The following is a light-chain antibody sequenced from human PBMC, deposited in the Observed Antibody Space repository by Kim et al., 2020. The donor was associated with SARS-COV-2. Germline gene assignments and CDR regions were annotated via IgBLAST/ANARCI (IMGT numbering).Light chain of an antibody. CDR1: SSNIGSNT. V-gene: IGLV1-44*01. CDR2: SNN. J-gene: IGLJ2*01. Sequence: VLTQPPSASGTPGQRVTISCSGSSSNIGSNTVNWYQQLPGTAPKLLIYSNNQRPSGVPDRFSGSKSGTSASLAISGLQSEDEADYYCAAWDDSLNGPVFGGGTQLTVL. CDR3: AAWDDSLNGPV.